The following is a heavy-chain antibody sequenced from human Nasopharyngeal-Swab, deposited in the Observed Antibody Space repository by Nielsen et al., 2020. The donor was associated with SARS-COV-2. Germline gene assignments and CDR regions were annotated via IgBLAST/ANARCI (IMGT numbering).Heavy chain of an antibody. Sequence: GGSLRLSCAASGFTFSSHGMHWVRQAPGKGLEWVAVIWYDGSNKYYADSVKGRFTISRDNSKNTLYLQMNSLRAEDTAVYYCAREGQTVGIYYYYYYMDVWGKGTTVTVSS. CDR1: GFTFSSHG. CDR3: AREGQTVGIYYYYYYMDV. J-gene: IGHJ6*03. D-gene: IGHD6-13*01. CDR2: IWYDGSNK. V-gene: IGHV3-33*01.